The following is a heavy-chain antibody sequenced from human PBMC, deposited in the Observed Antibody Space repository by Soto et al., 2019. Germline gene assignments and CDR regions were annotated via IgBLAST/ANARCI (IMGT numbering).Heavy chain of an antibody. CDR3: AFSNYEYYYYGMDV. D-gene: IGHD4-4*01. V-gene: IGHV1-18*01. J-gene: IGHJ6*02. Sequence: GASVKVSCKASGYTFTSYVISWVRQAPGQGLEWMGWISAYNGNTNYAQKLQGRVTMTTDTSTSTAYMELRSLRSDDTAVYYCAFSNYEYYYYGMDVWGQGTTVTVSS. CDR1: GYTFTSYV. CDR2: ISAYNGNT.